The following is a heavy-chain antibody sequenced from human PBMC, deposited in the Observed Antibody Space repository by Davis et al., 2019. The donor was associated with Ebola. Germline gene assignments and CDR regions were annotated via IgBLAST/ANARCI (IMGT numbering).Heavy chain of an antibody. CDR3: TRLKDNSGYYYGAMGS. V-gene: IGHV3-49*04. J-gene: IGHJ5*02. D-gene: IGHD3-22*01. CDR1: GFTFGDYA. Sequence: GESLKISCTTSGFTFGDYAMTWVRQAPGRGLEWVGFIRSKRYDGTTQYAASMKGRFTISRDDSKSIAYLKINSLKTEETAVYYCTRLKDNSGYYYGAMGSWGQGTLVTVSS. CDR2: IRSKRYDGTT.